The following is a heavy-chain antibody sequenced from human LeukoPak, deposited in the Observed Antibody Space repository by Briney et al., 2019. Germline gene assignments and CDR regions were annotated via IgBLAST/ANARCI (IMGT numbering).Heavy chain of an antibody. CDR3: ARERDIVVVVAATLDY. V-gene: IGHV3-21*01. J-gene: IGHJ4*02. D-gene: IGHD2-15*01. CDR2: ISSSSSYI. Sequence: GRSLRLSCAASGFTFSSYSMNWVRQAPGKGLEWVSSISSSSSYIYYADSVKGRFTISRDNAKNSLYLQMNSLRAEDTAVYYCARERDIVVVVAATLDYWGQGTLVTVSS. CDR1: GFTFSSYS.